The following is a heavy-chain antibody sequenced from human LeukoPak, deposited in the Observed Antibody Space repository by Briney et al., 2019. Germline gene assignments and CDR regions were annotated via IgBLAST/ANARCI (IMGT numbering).Heavy chain of an antibody. CDR2: IWYDGSHK. Sequence: GGSLRLSCAASGFAINTYAMHWVRQAPGQGLEWVALIWYDGSHKFYSNSVRGQFTISRDNSKNTVSLQMNNLRPEDTAVYYCAREMFGSGSYPDFWGQGTLVTVSS. D-gene: IGHD3-10*01. V-gene: IGHV3-33*01. CDR3: AREMFGSGSYPDF. J-gene: IGHJ4*02. CDR1: GFAINTYA.